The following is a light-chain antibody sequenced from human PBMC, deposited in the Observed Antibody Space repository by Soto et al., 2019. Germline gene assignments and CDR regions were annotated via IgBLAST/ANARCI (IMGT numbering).Light chain of an antibody. J-gene: IGLJ3*02. V-gene: IGLV8-61*01. CDR3: VLYMGSGIPPV. CDR1: SGSVSTNYY. Sequence: QTVVTQEPSFSLSPGGTVTLTCGLSSGSVSTNYYPSWYQQTPGQSPRTLIYSTDIRSSGVPDRFSGSILGNKAALTITGAQADDESGYFCVLYMGSGIPPVFGGGTKLTVL. CDR2: STD.